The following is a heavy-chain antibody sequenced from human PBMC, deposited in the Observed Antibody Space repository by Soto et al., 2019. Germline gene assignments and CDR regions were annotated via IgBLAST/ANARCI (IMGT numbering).Heavy chain of an antibody. CDR1: GGTFSSYA. V-gene: IGHV1-69*13. CDR2: IIPLFGRA. D-gene: IGHD6-25*01. J-gene: IGHJ2*01. CDR3: AQTLGLAAAGPGRFDL. Sequence: GASVKVSCKASGGTFSSYAISWVRQAHGQGLEWMGGIIPLFGRANYAQKFQGRVTITAAASTSTAYMELSSLRSEDTAVYYCAQTLGLAAAGPGRFDLWGRGTLVTVSS.